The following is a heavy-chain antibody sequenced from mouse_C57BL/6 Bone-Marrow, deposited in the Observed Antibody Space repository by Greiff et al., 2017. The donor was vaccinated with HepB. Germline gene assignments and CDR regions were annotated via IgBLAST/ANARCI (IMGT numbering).Heavy chain of an antibody. V-gene: IGHV1-61*01. J-gene: IGHJ3*01. CDR3: ARSEYYSNPGFAY. Sequence: VQLQQPGAELVRPGSSVKLSCKASGYTFTSYWMDWVKQRPGQGLEWIGNIYPSDSETHYNQKFKDKATLTVDKSSSTAYMQLSSLTSEDSAVYYCARSEYYSNPGFAYWGQGTLVTVSA. CDR1: GYTFTSYW. D-gene: IGHD2-5*01. CDR2: IYPSDSET.